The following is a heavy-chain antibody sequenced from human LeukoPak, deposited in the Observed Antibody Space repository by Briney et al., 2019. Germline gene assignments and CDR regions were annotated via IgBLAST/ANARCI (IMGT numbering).Heavy chain of an antibody. D-gene: IGHD6-6*01. Sequence: SQTLSLTCAVSGGSISSGHYSWNWIRQPPGKGLEWIGYIYHSGRTYYKPTLKSRVTISVDRSKNQFSLKLNSVTAADTALYYCARSSHAFDIWGRGTMVTVSS. CDR2: IYHSGRT. J-gene: IGHJ3*02. CDR3: ARSSHAFDI. CDR1: GGSISSGHYS. V-gene: IGHV4-30-2*01.